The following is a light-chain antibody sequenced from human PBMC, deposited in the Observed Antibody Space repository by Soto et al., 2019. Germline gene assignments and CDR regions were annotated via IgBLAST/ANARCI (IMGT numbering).Light chain of an antibody. CDR3: QQRSNWPQIT. CDR2: DAS. J-gene: IGKJ5*01. Sequence: ENFLTPSPGTLSLSPGEGATLSCRASQSVSSYLAWYQQKPGQAPRLLIYDASNRATGIPARFSGSGSGTDFTLTISRLETEDFAVYYGQQRSNWPQITVGKGTRREIK. CDR1: QSVSSY. V-gene: IGKV3-11*01.